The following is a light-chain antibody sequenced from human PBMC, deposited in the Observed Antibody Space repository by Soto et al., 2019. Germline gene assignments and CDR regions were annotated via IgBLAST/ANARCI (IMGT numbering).Light chain of an antibody. CDR1: SSDVGTYKL. V-gene: IGLV2-23*01. CDR2: EDI. J-gene: IGLJ2*01. Sequence: QSALTQPASVSGSLGQSITISCTGTSSDVGTYKLVSWYQQHPGKAPPLAIFEDIERPSGVSNRFSGSKSGNTASLTISGLQTEDEADYYCCSYAGGTSVVFGGGTKLTVL. CDR3: CSYAGGTSVV.